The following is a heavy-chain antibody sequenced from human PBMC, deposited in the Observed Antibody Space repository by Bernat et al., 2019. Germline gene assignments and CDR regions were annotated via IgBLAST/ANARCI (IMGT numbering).Heavy chain of an antibody. J-gene: IGHJ6*03. D-gene: IGHD4-11*01. CDR3: ASAPMTTVTTSSLDYMDV. CDR2: IKQDGSEK. Sequence: EVQLLESGGGLVQPGGSLRLSCAASGFTFSSYWMSWVRQAPGKGLEWVANIKQDGSEKYYLDSVKGRFTISRDNAKNSLYLQMNSLRAEDTGVYYCASAPMTTVTTSSLDYMDVWGKGTTVTVSS. CDR1: GFTFSSYW. V-gene: IGHV3-7*03.